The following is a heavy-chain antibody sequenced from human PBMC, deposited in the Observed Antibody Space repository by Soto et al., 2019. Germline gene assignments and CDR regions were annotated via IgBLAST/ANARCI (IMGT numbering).Heavy chain of an antibody. V-gene: IGHV1-2*02. CDR2: INPNSGGT. Sequence: GASVKVSCKASGYTFTGYYMHWVRQAPGQGLEWMGWINPNSGGTNYAQKFQGRVTMTRDTSVSTAYMELSRLRSDDTAVYYCARDRNSLYSSSWYPPRGMDVWGQGTTVTVSS. D-gene: IGHD6-13*01. CDR1: GYTFTGYY. CDR3: ARDRNSLYSSSWYPPRGMDV. J-gene: IGHJ6*02.